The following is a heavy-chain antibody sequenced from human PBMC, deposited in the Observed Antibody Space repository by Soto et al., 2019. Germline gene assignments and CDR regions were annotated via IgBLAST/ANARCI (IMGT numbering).Heavy chain of an antibody. CDR1: GFTFSSYG. CDR2: ISYDGSNK. Sequence: GGSLRLSCAASGFTFSSYGMHWVRQAPGKGLEWVAVISYDGSNKYYADSVKGRFTISRDNSKNTLYLQMNSLRAEDTAVYYCAKVFGYCISTSCHFDYWGQGTLVTVSS. J-gene: IGHJ4*02. CDR3: AKVFGYCISTSCHFDY. D-gene: IGHD2-2*01. V-gene: IGHV3-30*18.